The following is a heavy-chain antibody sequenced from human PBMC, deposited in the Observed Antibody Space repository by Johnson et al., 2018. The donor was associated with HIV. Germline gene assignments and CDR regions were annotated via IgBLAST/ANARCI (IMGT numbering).Heavy chain of an antibody. D-gene: IGHD6-6*01. CDR2: ISYDGSNK. CDR1: GFTFSSYA. J-gene: IGHJ3*01. CDR3: ARRGYSSSGGAFDL. V-gene: IGHV3-30-3*01. Sequence: VQLVESGGGVVQPGRSLRLSCAASGFTFSSYAMHWVRQAPGKGLEWVAVISYDGSNKYYADSVKGRFTISRDNSKNTLYLQMNSLRVEDTAVYYCARRGYSSSGGAFDLWGQGTMVTVSS.